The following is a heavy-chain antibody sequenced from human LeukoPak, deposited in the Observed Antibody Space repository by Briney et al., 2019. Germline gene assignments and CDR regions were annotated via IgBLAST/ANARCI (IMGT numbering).Heavy chain of an antibody. D-gene: IGHD3-10*01. CDR1: GFTFSSYA. CDR3: AKDARSYYYGSGTARFDY. J-gene: IGHJ4*02. CDR2: ISGSGGST. V-gene: IGHV3-23*01. Sequence: PGGSLRLSCAASGFTFSSYAMSWVRQARGKGLEWVSAISGSGGSTYYADSVKGRFTISRDNSKNTLYLQMNSLRAEHTAVYYCAKDARSYYYGSGTARFDYWGQGTLVTVSS.